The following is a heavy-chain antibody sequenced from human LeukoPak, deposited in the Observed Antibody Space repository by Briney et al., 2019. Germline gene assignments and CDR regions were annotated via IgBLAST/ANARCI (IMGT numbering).Heavy chain of an antibody. D-gene: IGHD2-2*01. J-gene: IGHJ5*02. Sequence: ASVKVSCKASGYTFTSYSISWVRQAPGQGLEWMGWISAYNGNTNYAQKLQGRVTMTTDTSTSTAYMELRSLRSDDTAVYYCARSPSRYCSSTSCSPLGDAWGQGTLVTVSS. CDR1: GYTFTSYS. V-gene: IGHV1-18*01. CDR3: ARSPSRYCSSTSCSPLGDA. CDR2: ISAYNGNT.